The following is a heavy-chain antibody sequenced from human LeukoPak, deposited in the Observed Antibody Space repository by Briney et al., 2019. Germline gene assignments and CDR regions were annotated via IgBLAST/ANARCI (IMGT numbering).Heavy chain of an antibody. J-gene: IGHJ4*02. V-gene: IGHV3-7*01. CDR3: ARERDSSSWTPNDY. D-gene: IGHD6-13*01. Sequence: GGSLRLSCAASGFTFSSYWMSWVRQAPGKGLEWLANIKQDGSEKYYVDSVKGRFTISRDNAKNSLYLQMNSLRAEDTAVYYCARERDSSSWTPNDYWGQGTLVTVSS. CDR1: GFTFSSYW. CDR2: IKQDGSEK.